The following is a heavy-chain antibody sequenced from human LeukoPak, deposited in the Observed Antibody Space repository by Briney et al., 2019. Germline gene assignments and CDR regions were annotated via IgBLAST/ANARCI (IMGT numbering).Heavy chain of an antibody. D-gene: IGHD3-22*01. CDR2: IYHSGSS. CDR1: GGSISSTNW. V-gene: IGHV4-4*02. CDR3: ARDGYCAAGSCFIY. J-gene: IGHJ4*02. Sequence: KPSETLSLTCAVSGGSISSTNWWAWLRQPPGKGLEWIGEIYHSGSSDYNPSLRSRVTITMDKSKNQFSLKVTSVTAADTAVYFCARDGYCAAGSCFIYWGQGVLVTVSS.